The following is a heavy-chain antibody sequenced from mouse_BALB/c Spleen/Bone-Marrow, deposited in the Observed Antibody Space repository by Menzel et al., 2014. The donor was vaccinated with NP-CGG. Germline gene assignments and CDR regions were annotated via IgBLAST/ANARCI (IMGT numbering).Heavy chain of an antibody. CDR3: ARHYGSNYYAMDY. CDR1: GFSLTGYG. V-gene: IGHV2-6-7*01. J-gene: IGHJ4*01. D-gene: IGHD1-1*01. CDR2: IWGDGRT. Sequence: VKLVESGPGLVAPSQSLSITCTVSGFSLTGYGVNWVRQPPGKGLEWLGMIWGDGRTDYNSALKSRLSISKDNSKSQVFLKMNSLQTDGTARYYCARHYGSNYYAMDYWGQGTSVTVSS.